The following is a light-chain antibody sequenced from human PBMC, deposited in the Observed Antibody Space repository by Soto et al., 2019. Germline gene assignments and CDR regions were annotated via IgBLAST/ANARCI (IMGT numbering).Light chain of an antibody. CDR1: HSVSSSY. CDR2: GAS. CDR3: QQYNNWRT. J-gene: IGKJ1*01. Sequence: EVVLTKDPGTLSLCPGVRATVCCRASHSVSSSYLAWYQQKPGQAPRLLIYGASTRATGIPARFSGSGSGTEFTLTISSLHSEDFAVYYCQQYNNWRTFGQGTQVDIK. V-gene: IGKV3-15*01.